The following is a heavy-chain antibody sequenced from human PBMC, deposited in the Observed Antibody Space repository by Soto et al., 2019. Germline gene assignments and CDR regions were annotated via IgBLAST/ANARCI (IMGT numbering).Heavy chain of an antibody. V-gene: IGHV1-69*02. CDR2: IIPILGIA. D-gene: IGHD4-17*01. Sequence: QVQLVQSGAEVKKPGSSVKVSCKASGGTFSSYTISWVRQAPGQGLEWMGRIIPILGIANYAQKFQGRVTITADKSTSTAYMELSSLRSEDTAVYYCASRDYGEYGGNEHAFDIWGQGTMVTVSS. J-gene: IGHJ3*02. CDR1: GGTFSSYT. CDR3: ASRDYGEYGGNEHAFDI.